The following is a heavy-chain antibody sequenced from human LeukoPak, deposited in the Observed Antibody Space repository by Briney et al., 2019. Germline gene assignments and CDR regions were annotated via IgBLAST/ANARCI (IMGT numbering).Heavy chain of an antibody. J-gene: IGHJ6*03. Sequence: PGRSLRLSCAASGFTFDDYAMHWVRQAPGKGLEWVSGISWNSGSIGYADSVKGRFTISRDNAKNSLYLQMNSLRAEDMALYYCARSPVWSWDYYMDVWGKGTTVTVSS. CDR1: GFTFDDYA. V-gene: IGHV3-9*03. CDR3: ARSPVWSWDYYMDV. CDR2: ISWNSGSI. D-gene: IGHD3-3*01.